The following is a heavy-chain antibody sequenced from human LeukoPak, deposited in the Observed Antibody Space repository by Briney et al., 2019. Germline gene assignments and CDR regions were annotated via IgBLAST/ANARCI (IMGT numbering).Heavy chain of an antibody. CDR1: GFTFSSYE. CDR2: INSVGSTI. J-gene: IGHJ4*02. Sequence: PGGSLRLSCAASGFTFSSYEMNWVRQAPGKGLEWVSYINSVGSTIYYADSVKGRFTISRDNAQNSLYLQMNSLRAEDTAVYYCASGGPHYYDTSGYYGIDYWGQGSLVTVSS. V-gene: IGHV3-48*03. D-gene: IGHD3-22*01. CDR3: ASGGPHYYDTSGYYGIDY.